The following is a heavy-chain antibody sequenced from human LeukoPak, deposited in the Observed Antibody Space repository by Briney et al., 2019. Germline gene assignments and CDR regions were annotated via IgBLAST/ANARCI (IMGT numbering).Heavy chain of an antibody. D-gene: IGHD6-13*01. CDR1: GGTFSSYA. CDR2: IIPIFGTA. J-gene: IGHJ6*02. Sequence: GASVKVSCKASGGTFSSYAISWARQAPGQGLEWMGGIIPIFGTANYAQKFQGRVTITADESTSTAYMELSSLRSEDTAVYYCARGQTPGIAAAGLGYYYCGMDVWGQGTTVTVSS. V-gene: IGHV1-69*13. CDR3: ARGQTPGIAAAGLGYYYCGMDV.